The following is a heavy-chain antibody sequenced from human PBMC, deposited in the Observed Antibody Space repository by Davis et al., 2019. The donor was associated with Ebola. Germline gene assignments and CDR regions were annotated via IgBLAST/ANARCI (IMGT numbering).Heavy chain of an antibody. CDR3: ARDFTYYFDSSGYYSVPNDAFDI. CDR1: GFTFRTYW. Sequence: GGSLRLSCAASGFTFRTYWMSWVRQAPGKGLEWVANIKEDGSEKFYVDSLKGRFTISRDNSKNTLYLQIYNLRPDDTAVYYCARDFTYYFDSSGYYSVPNDAFDIWGQGTKVIVSS. J-gene: IGHJ3*02. V-gene: IGHV3-7*01. D-gene: IGHD3-22*01. CDR2: IKEDGSEK.